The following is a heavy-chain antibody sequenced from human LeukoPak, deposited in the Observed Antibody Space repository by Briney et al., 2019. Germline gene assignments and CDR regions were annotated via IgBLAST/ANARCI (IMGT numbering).Heavy chain of an antibody. D-gene: IGHD1-26*01. CDR1: GGSISSSSYY. V-gene: IGHV4-39*07. CDR3: ARSLGASWGFNY. CDR2: IFYSGST. Sequence: SETLSLTCTVSGGSISSSSYYWGWIRQPPGKGLEWIGNIFYSGSTYYSPSLKSRVTISLDTSKNQFSLKLSSVTAADTAVYYCARSLGASWGFNYWGQGTLVTVSS. J-gene: IGHJ4*02.